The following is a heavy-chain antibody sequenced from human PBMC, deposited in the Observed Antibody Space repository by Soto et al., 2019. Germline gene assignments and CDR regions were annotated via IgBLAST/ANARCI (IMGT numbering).Heavy chain of an antibody. D-gene: IGHD2-21*02. CDR1: GYTFTSYG. V-gene: IGHV1-18*01. CDR2: ISAYNGNT. CDR3: ASLCGGDCYSSSYYYYGMDI. J-gene: IGHJ6*02. Sequence: ASVKVSCKASGYTFTSYGISWVRQAPGQGLEWMGWISAYNGNTNYAQKLQGRVTMTTDTSTSTAYMELRSLRSDDTAVYYCASLCGGDCYSSSYYYYGMDIWGQGTTVTVSS.